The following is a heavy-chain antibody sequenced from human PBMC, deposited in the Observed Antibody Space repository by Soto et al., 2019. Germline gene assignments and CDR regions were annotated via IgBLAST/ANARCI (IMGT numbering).Heavy chain of an antibody. CDR2: IYYSGST. J-gene: IGHJ6*02. V-gene: IGHV4-39*01. Sequence: PSETLSLTCTVSGGSISSSSYYWGWIRQPPGKGLEWIGSIYYSGSTYYNPSLKSRVTISVDTSKNQFSLKLSSVTAADTAVYYCARANTAMVDGMDVWGQGTTVTVSS. D-gene: IGHD5-18*01. CDR3: ARANTAMVDGMDV. CDR1: GGSISSSSYY.